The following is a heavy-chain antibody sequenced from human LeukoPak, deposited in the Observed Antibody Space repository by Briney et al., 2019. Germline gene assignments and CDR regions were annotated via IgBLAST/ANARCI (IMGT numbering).Heavy chain of an antibody. V-gene: IGHV3-23*01. CDR3: ARNWGLDY. CDR2: ISGSDDSX. Sequence: GGSLRLSCXASGFTFSIXXXXXXXQGXGKXLEWVSVISGSDDSXXYXTSVNGXFXXXXXXSKNTVFLQMNGLRAEDTAVYYCARNWGLDYWGQGTLVTVSS. CDR1: GFTFSIXX. D-gene: IGHD7-27*01. J-gene: IGHJ4*02.